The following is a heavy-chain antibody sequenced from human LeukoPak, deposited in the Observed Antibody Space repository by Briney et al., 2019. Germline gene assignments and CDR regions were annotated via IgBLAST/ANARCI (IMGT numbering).Heavy chain of an antibody. CDR3: ARLGYCSGGSCYGDAFDI. Sequence: SETLSLTCTVSGGSVSSGSFYWSWIRQPPGKGLEWIGEINHSGSTNYNPSLKSRVTISVDTSKNQFSLKLSSVTAADTAVYYCARLGYCSGGSCYGDAFDIWGQGTMVTVSS. CDR2: INHSGST. J-gene: IGHJ3*02. CDR1: GGSVSSGSFY. V-gene: IGHV4-39*07. D-gene: IGHD2-15*01.